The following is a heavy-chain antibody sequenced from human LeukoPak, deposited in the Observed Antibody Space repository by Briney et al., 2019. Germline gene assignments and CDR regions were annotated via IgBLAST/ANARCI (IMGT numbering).Heavy chain of an antibody. CDR2: VHYSGNT. J-gene: IGHJ6*03. V-gene: IGHV4-59*11. CDR1: GDSMNYHY. CDR3: ARTPVYDSSGNHYYYYMDV. D-gene: IGHD3-22*01. Sequence: PSETLSLTCTVSGDSMNYHYWSWIRQPPGKGLESIGYVHYSGNTNYNPSLKSRVTISVDTSKNQFSLKLSSVTAADTAVYYCARTPVYDSSGNHYYYYMDVWGKGTTVTVSS.